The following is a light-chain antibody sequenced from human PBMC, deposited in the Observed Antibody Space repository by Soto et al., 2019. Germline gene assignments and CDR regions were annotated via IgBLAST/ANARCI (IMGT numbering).Light chain of an antibody. CDR1: SSDVGDYNY. J-gene: IGLJ1*01. V-gene: IGLV2-14*03. CDR2: DVS. CDR3: GSYTSSNTYV. Sequence: QSALTQPASVSGSPGQSSTISCTGTSSDVGDYNYVSWYQQHPGKAPKLMIYDVSNRPSGVSNRFSGSKSGNTASLTISGLQDEDEADYYCGSYTSSNTYVFGTGTKLTVL.